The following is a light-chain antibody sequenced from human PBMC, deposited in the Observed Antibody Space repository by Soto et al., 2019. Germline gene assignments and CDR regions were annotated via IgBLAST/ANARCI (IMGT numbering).Light chain of an antibody. V-gene: IGLV1-47*01. CDR2: RNN. CDR3: AAWDDSLSGYV. CDR1: SSNIGNHY. J-gene: IGLJ1*01. Sequence: QSVLTQPPSASETPGQRVTISCSGSSSNIGNHYVYWYQHLPGTAPKLLIYRNNQRPSGVPDRFSGSHSGTSGSLAISGLRSEDEADYYCAAWDDSLSGYVFGPGTKVTVL.